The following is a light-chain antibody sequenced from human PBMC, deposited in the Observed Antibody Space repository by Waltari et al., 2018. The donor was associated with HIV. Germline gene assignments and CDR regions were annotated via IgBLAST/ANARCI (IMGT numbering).Light chain of an antibody. J-gene: IGLJ2*01. CDR3: GAWDSSLSAVV. CDR1: SSNIGNNY. V-gene: IGLV1-51*01. CDR2: DNH. Sequence: QSVLTQPPSVSAAPGQMVTISCSGSSSNIGNNYVSWYQQLPGTAPKLLIYDNHNRPSGIPDRFSGSKSGTSATLGITGLQTGDEADYYCGAWDSSLSAVVFGGGTKLIVL.